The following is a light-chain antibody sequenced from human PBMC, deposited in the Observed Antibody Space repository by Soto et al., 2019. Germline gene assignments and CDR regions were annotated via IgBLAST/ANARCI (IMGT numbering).Light chain of an antibody. CDR2: GNS. V-gene: IGLV1-40*01. CDR1: SSNIGAGYD. J-gene: IGLJ2*01. Sequence: QLVLTQPPSVSGAPGQRVTISCTGSSSNIGAGYDVHWYQQLPGTAPKLLIYGNSNRPAGVPDLFSGSKSGTSASLAITGLQAEDEADYYCQSYDSSLSGVVFGGGTKVTVL. CDR3: QSYDSSLSGVV.